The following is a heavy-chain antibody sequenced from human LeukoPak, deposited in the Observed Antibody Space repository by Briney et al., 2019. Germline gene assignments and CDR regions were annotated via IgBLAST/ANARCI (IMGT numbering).Heavy chain of an antibody. D-gene: IGHD3-22*01. CDR3: AKWSYYDSSGYHTNYYYFYMDV. CDR2: ISGSGGST. Sequence: GGSLRLSCAASGLTFSSYAMSWVRQAPGKGLEWVSTISGSGGSTYYADSVKGRFTISRDNSKNTLYLQMNSLRAEDTAVYYCAKWSYYDSSGYHTNYYYFYMDVWGRGTTVTVSS. V-gene: IGHV3-23*01. J-gene: IGHJ6*03. CDR1: GLTFSSYA.